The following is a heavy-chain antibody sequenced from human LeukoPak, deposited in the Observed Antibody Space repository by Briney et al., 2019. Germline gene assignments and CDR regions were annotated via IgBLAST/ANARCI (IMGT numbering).Heavy chain of an antibody. J-gene: IGHJ4*02. V-gene: IGHV3-23*01. D-gene: IGHD5-12*01. CDR2: ISDGGGTT. CDR1: GFTFSSCA. Sequence: PGGSLRLSCAASGFTFSSCAMSWVRQAPGKGLEWVSGISDGGGTTNYADAVKGRFTISRDKSKNTLFLQMNSLRAEDTAVYYCAKVPSGYDYGGYYFDYWGQGTLVTVSS. CDR3: AKVPSGYDYGGYYFDY.